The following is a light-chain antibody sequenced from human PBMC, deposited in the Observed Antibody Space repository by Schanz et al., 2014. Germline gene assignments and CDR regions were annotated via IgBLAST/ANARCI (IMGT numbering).Light chain of an antibody. CDR3: MQALQTPLT. V-gene: IGKV2-28*01. Sequence: DIVMPQSPLSLPVPPGEPASISCRSSQSLLHTNGYNYLDWYLQKPGQSPQLLIYLASSRASGVPDRFSGSASGTDFTLKISRVEAEDVGVYYCMQALQTPLTFGGGTKVEIK. CDR2: LAS. CDR1: QSLLHTNGYNY. J-gene: IGKJ4*01.